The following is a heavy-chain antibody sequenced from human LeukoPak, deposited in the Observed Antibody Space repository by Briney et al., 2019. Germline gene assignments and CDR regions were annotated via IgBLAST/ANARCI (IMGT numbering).Heavy chain of an antibody. CDR3: ATIWCGELPPYYYYYGMDV. V-gene: IGHV4-39*01. CDR1: GGSISSSSYY. Sequence: PSETLSLTCTVSGGSISSSSYYWGWIRQPPGKGLEWIGSIYYSGSTYYNPSLKSRVTISVDTSKNQFSLKLSSVTAADTAVYYCATIWCGELPPYYYYYGMDVWGQGTTVTVSS. CDR2: IYYSGST. D-gene: IGHD3-10*01. J-gene: IGHJ6*02.